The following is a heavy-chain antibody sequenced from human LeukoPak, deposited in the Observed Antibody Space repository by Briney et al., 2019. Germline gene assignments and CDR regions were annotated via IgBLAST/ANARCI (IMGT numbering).Heavy chain of an antibody. V-gene: IGHV3-74*03. CDR1: GFSFSRYW. J-gene: IGHJ3*01. CDR2: INEDGSTT. CDR3: AKPRDIDSWAFDV. D-gene: IGHD2-15*01. Sequence: PGGSLRLSCAASGFSFSRYWMHWVRHSPGKGLVWVSRINEDGSTTTYADSVKGRFTISRDNAKNTLNLQMNSLRTEDTAVYYCAKPRDIDSWAFDVWGQGTMVTVS.